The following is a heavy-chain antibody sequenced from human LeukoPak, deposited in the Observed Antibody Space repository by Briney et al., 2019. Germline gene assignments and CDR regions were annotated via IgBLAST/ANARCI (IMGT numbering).Heavy chain of an antibody. Sequence: SETLSLTCAVYGGSFSGYYWSWIRQPPGKGLEWIGEINHSGSTNYNPSLKSRVTISVDTSKNQFSLKLSSVTAADTAVYYCARQQNYYGSGSYYRYWGQGTLVTVSS. J-gene: IGHJ4*02. CDR1: GGSFSGYY. CDR2: INHSGST. D-gene: IGHD3-10*01. V-gene: IGHV4-34*01. CDR3: ARQQNYYGSGSYYRY.